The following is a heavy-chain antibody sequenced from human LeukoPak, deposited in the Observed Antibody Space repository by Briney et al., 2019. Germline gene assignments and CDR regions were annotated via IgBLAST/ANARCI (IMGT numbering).Heavy chain of an antibody. CDR3: ARVSILIVPYYAFDI. Sequence: GGSLRLSCAASGFSFSSYSMRWVRQAPGKGLEWVSSISSSSNYIYYADSVKGRFTISRDNAKNSLYLQMNSLRAEDTAVYYCARVSILIVPYYAFDIWGQGTMVTVSS. V-gene: IGHV3-21*01. CDR1: GFSFSSYS. J-gene: IGHJ3*02. D-gene: IGHD2/OR15-2a*01. CDR2: ISSSSNYI.